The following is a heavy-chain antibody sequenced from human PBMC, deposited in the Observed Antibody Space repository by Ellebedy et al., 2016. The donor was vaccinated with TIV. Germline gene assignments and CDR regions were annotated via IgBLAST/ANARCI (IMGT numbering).Heavy chain of an antibody. J-gene: IGHJ4*02. CDR2: IKQDESEK. CDR1: GFTFSNYW. Sequence: GESLKISCEASGFTFSNYWMTWVRQAPGKGLEWVANIKQDESEKYYVGSVKGRFSISRDNAKNSLYLKMNSLRPEDTAVYYCARDQWLGRAYYFDYWGQGTLLTVSS. D-gene: IGHD6-19*01. CDR3: ARDQWLGRAYYFDY. V-gene: IGHV3-7*01.